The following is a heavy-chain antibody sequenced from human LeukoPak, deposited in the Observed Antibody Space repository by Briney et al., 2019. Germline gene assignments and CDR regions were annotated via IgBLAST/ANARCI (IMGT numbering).Heavy chain of an antibody. Sequence: PSETLSLACTVSGGSISGYYWSWIRQPAGKGLEWIGRIYTSGSTNYNPSLKSRVTMSVDTSKNQFSLKLSSVTAADTAVYYCAIGGGYYDSSGYPFDYWGQGTLVTVSS. CDR3: AIGGGYYDSSGYPFDY. V-gene: IGHV4-4*07. J-gene: IGHJ4*02. D-gene: IGHD3-22*01. CDR1: GGSISGYY. CDR2: IYTSGST.